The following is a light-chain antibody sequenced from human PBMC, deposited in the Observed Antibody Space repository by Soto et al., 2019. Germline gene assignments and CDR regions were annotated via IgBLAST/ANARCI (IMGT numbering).Light chain of an antibody. V-gene: IGKV1-12*01. J-gene: IGKJ1*01. Sequence: DIQMTQSPSSVSASVGDRVTITCRASQDISSWLAWYQQKPGKAPKLLIYAASSLERGVPSRFSGSGSGTDFILTINSLQPEDFATYYCQQTNSFPRTFGQGTKVDIK. CDR3: QQTNSFPRT. CDR1: QDISSW. CDR2: AAS.